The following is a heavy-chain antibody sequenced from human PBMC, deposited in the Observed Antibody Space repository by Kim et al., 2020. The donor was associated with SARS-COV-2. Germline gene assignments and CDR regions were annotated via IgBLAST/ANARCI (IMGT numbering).Heavy chain of an antibody. J-gene: IGHJ6*02. V-gene: IGHV1-46*01. CDR1: GYTFTSYY. CDR3: ARDPALADGYYYYGMDV. Sequence: ASVKVSCKASGYTFTSYYMHWVRQAPGQGLEWMGIINPSGGSTSYAQKFQGRVTMTRDTSTSTVYMELSSLRSEDTAVYYCARDPALADGYYYYGMDVWGQGTTVTVSS. CDR2: INPSGGST.